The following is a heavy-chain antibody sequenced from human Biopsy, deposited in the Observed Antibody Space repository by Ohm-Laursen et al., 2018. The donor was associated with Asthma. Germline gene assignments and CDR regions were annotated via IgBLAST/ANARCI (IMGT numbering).Heavy chain of an antibody. CDR1: GAYIGTPDYH. Sequence: SQTLSLTCTVSGAYIGTPDYHWSWIRQSPGKGLEWIGFVFYSGTTHYSRSLERRLFLSIDTARNEFSMNLRSLTAADTAVYFCARVVSYGDVYFGIDVWAQGALSPS. J-gene: IGHJ6*02. CDR2: VFYSGTT. CDR3: ARVVSYGDVYFGIDV. V-gene: IGHV4-30-4*01. D-gene: IGHD4-17*01.